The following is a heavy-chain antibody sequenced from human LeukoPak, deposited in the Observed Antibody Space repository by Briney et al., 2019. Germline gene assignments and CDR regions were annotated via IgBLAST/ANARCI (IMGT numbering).Heavy chain of an antibody. CDR3: ARCSDFWSGYYPRWFDP. CDR2: INPNSGGT. CDR1: GYTFTGYY. V-gene: IGHV1-2*02. D-gene: IGHD3-3*01. Sequence: ASVNVSCKASGYTFTGYYMHWVRQAPGQGLEWMGWINPNSGGTNYAQKFQGRVTMTRDTSISTAYMELSRLRSDDTAVYYCARCSDFWSGYYPRWFDPWGQGTLVTVSS. J-gene: IGHJ5*02.